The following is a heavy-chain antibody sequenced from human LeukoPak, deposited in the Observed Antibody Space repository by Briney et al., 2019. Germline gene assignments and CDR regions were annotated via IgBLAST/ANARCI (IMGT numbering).Heavy chain of an antibody. CDR1: GYSFTSYW. D-gene: IGHD2-15*01. V-gene: IGHV5-51*01. J-gene: IGHJ6*02. CDR3: ARHRCSGGSCHHSYYGMDV. CDR2: IYPGDSDT. Sequence: GESLKISCKGSGYSFTSYWIGWVRQMPGKGLECMGIIYPGDSDTRYSPSFQGQVTISADKSISTAYLQWSSLKASDTAMYYCARHRCSGGSCHHSYYGMDVWGQGTTVTVSS.